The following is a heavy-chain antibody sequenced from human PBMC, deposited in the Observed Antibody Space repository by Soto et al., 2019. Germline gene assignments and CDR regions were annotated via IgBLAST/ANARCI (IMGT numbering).Heavy chain of an antibody. J-gene: IGHJ5*02. V-gene: IGHV4-61*01. CDR2: IYYSGST. D-gene: IGHD6-6*01. CDR3: ARGGRFSSSSFWFDP. Sequence: QVQLQESGPGLVKPSETLSLTCTVSGGSVSSGSYYWSWIRQPPGKGLEWIGYIYYSGSTNYNPSLKSRVTISVDRSKNQFSLKLSSVTAADTAVYYCARGGRFSSSSFWFDPWGQGTLVTVSS. CDR1: GGSVSSGSYY.